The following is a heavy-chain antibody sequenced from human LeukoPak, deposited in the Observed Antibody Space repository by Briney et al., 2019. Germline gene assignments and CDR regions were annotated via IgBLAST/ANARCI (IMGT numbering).Heavy chain of an antibody. CDR2: SGNAGDT. Sequence: QPGGSLRLSCAASGFTVSSTYMSWVRQAPGKGLEWVSASGNAGDTYYADSVKGRFTISRDNSKKMLFLQMTSLRAEDTAVYYSAKKTPGNYPYDYWGQGTLVTVSP. D-gene: IGHD3-22*01. CDR3: AKKTPGNYPYDY. J-gene: IGHJ4*02. CDR1: GFTVSSTY. V-gene: IGHV3-53*01.